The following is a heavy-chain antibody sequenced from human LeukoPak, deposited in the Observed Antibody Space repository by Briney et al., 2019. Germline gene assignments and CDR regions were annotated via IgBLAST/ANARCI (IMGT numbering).Heavy chain of an antibody. CDR2: IYYSGST. V-gene: IGHV4-59*08. CDR1: GGSISSYY. CDR3: AATRIDGYNSYEDY. D-gene: IGHD5-24*01. J-gene: IGHJ4*01. Sequence: SETLSLTCTVSGGSISSYYWSWIRQPPGKGLEWIGYIYYSGSTNYNPSLKSRVTISVDTSKNQFSLKLSSVTAADTAVYYCAATRIDGYNSYEDYWGQGTLVTVSS.